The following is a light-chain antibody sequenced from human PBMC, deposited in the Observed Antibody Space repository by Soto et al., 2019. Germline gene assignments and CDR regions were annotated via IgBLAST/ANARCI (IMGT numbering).Light chain of an antibody. CDR3: QHYGDSSWT. CDR2: GTS. Sequence: EIVLTQSPGTLSLSPGERATLSCRADRNVSDTLLTWFQQKPGQAPRLLIFGTSNRAPGIPDRFSGSGSGTDFTLTISRLEPDDFAVYYCQHYGDSSWTFGQGTKVEIK. CDR1: RNVSDTL. V-gene: IGKV3-20*01. J-gene: IGKJ1*01.